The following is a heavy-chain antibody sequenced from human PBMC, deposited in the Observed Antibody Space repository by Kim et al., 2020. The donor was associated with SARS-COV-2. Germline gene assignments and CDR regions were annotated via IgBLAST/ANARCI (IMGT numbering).Heavy chain of an antibody. CDR3: AKVTVRFGELLSIDY. D-gene: IGHD3-10*01. J-gene: IGHJ4*02. CDR1: GFTFSSYG. Sequence: GGSLRLSCAASGFTFSSYGMHWVRQAPGKGLEWVAVISYDGSNKYYADSVKGRFTISRDNSKNTLYLQMNSLRAEDTAVYYCAKVTVRFGELLSIDYWGQGTLVTVSS. V-gene: IGHV3-30*18. CDR2: ISYDGSNK.